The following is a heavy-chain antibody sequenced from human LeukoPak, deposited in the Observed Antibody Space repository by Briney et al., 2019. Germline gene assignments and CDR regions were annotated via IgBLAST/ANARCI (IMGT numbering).Heavy chain of an antibody. V-gene: IGHV3-23*01. Sequence: GGPLRLSCAASGFTFSSYAMSWVRQAPGKGLEWVSAISGSGGSTYYADSVKGRFTISRDNSKNTLYLQMNSLRAEDTAVYYCAKDLKYGDYEFCLLDYWGQGTLVTVSS. CDR1: GFTFSSYA. CDR2: ISGSGGST. J-gene: IGHJ4*02. CDR3: AKDLKYGDYEFCLLDY. D-gene: IGHD4-17*01.